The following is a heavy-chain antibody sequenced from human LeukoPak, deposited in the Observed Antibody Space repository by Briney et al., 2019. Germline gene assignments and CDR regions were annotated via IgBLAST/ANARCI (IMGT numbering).Heavy chain of an antibody. D-gene: IGHD3-22*01. CDR3: ARALYHYDSSATSDYYYYMDV. Sequence: SSETLSLTCTVSGRSISSYYWSWIRQPPGKGLEWIGYIYYSGSTNYNPSLKSRVTISVDTSKNQFSLKLSSVTAADTAVYYCARALYHYDSSATSDYYYYMDVWGKGTTVTVSS. CDR2: IYYSGST. CDR1: GRSISSYY. V-gene: IGHV4-59*01. J-gene: IGHJ6*03.